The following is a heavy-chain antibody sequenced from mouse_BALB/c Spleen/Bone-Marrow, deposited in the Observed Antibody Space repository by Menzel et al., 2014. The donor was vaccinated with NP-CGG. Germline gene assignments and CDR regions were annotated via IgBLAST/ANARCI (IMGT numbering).Heavy chain of an antibody. CDR1: GYSITSGHY. CDR2: INYDGTN. J-gene: IGHJ3*01. D-gene: IGHD1-1*01. CDR3: GRDRGNYYGTSYIAY. Sequence: EVQVVESGPGLVKPSQSLSLTCSVTGYSITSGHYWNWIRQFPGNKLEWMGYINYDGTNNYNPSLRNRISITRDTSKNQFFLKLNSVTTEDTATYFCGRDRGNYYGTSYIAYWGQGTLVTVSA. V-gene: IGHV3-6*02.